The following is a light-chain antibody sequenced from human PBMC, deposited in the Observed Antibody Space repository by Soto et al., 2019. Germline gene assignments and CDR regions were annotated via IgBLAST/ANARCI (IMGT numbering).Light chain of an antibody. V-gene: IGLV1-47*01. CDR1: SSTIGSNY. CDR2: RND. Sequence: QSVLTQPPSASGTPGQRVTISCSGSSSTIGSNYVYWYQQLPGTAPKLLIHRNDQRPSGVPERFSGSKSGTSASLAISGLRSEDEADYFCSSYAGSSTDVFGTGTKVTVL. CDR3: SSYAGSSTDV. J-gene: IGLJ1*01.